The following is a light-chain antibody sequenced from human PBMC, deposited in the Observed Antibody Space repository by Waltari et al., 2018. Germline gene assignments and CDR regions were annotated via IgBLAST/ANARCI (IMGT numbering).Light chain of an antibody. CDR3: QQVNSYPLT. J-gene: IGKJ4*01. CDR2: AAS. Sequence: DIQLTQSPSFLSASAGDRVTITCRASQGISSYLVWYQQKPGEAPKLLIHAASSLQSGVPSRFSGSGSGTEFTLTISSLQPEDFATYYYQQVNSYPLTFGGGTKVEIK. CDR1: QGISSY. V-gene: IGKV1-9*01.